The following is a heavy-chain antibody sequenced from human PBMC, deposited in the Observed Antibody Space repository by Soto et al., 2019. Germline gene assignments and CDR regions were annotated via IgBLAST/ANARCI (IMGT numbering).Heavy chain of an antibody. Sequence: LRLPCGAAEFTLIGYAMSWVRQTTWKGLEWVSAISGSGGSTYYADSVKGRFTISRDNSKNTLYLQMNSLRAEDTAVYYCAKDRTYYDFWSGYSEGNCFDPWGQGTLVTLSS. CDR1: EFTLIGYA. D-gene: IGHD3-3*01. V-gene: IGHV3-23*01. CDR2: ISGSGGST. J-gene: IGHJ5*02. CDR3: AKDRTYYDFWSGYSEGNCFDP.